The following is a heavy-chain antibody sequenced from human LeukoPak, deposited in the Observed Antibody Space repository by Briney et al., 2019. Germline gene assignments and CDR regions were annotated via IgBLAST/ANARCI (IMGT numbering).Heavy chain of an antibody. CDR1: GGSISSYY. J-gene: IGHJ4*02. Sequence: SETLSLTCTVSGGSISSYYWSWIRQPPGKGLEWIGYIYYSGSTNYNPSLKSRVTISVDTSKNQFSLKLSSVTAADTAVYYCARDPRSCGGDCYSTFDYWGQGTLVTVSS. D-gene: IGHD2-21*02. V-gene: IGHV4-59*12. CDR2: IYYSGST. CDR3: ARDPRSCGGDCYSTFDY.